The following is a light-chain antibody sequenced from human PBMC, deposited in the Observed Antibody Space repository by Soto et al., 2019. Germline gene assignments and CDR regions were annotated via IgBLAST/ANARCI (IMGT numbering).Light chain of an antibody. J-gene: IGKJ5*01. V-gene: IGKV3-20*01. CDR1: QSVSSSY. Sequence: MVLTQSPGTLSLSPGERATLSCRASQSVSSSYLACYQQKPGQAPRLLIYGASSRATGIPDRFSGSGPGTDFTLTISRLEPEDFAVYYCQQYGSSLITFGQGTRLEIK. CDR2: GAS. CDR3: QQYGSSLIT.